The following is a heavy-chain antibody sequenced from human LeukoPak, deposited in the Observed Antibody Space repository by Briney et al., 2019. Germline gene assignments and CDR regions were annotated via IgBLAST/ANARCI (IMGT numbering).Heavy chain of an antibody. J-gene: IGHJ2*01. CDR1: GFTFSSYA. V-gene: IGHV3-23*01. Sequence: GGSLRLSCAASGFTFSSYAMSWVRQAPGKGLEWVSANSGSGGSTYYADSVKGRFTISRDNSKNTLYLQMNSLRAEDTAMYYCARDLQVTNCGDDCYPHWYFDFWGRGTLVTVSS. D-gene: IGHD2-21*02. CDR3: ARDLQVTNCGDDCYPHWYFDF. CDR2: NSGSGGST.